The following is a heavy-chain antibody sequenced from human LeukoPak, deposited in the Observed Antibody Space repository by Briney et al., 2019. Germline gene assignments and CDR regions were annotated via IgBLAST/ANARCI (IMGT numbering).Heavy chain of an antibody. V-gene: IGHV4-39*07. J-gene: IGHJ4*02. D-gene: IGHD4-17*01. CDR3: ARAGYGDSDFDY. Sequence: SETLSLTCTVSGGSISSSSYYWGWIRQPPGKGLEWIGSIYHSGNTYYNPSLKSRVTISLDTSKNQLSLKLSSVTAADTAMYYCARAGYGDSDFDYWGQGTLVTVSS. CDR2: IYHSGNT. CDR1: GGSISSSSYY.